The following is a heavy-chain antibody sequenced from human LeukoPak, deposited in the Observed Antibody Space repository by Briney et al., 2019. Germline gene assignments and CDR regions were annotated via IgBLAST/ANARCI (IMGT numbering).Heavy chain of an antibody. J-gene: IGHJ4*02. CDR2: INPDSGDT. CDR1: GYTFTGYY. Sequence: ASVKVSCKASGYTFTGYYLHWVRQAPGQGLEWMGWINPDSGDTNYAQKFQGRVTLTGDTSLTTAYMELSRLRSDDAAVYYCARAPRDDYGDYWGQGTLVTVSS. V-gene: IGHV1-2*02. D-gene: IGHD4-17*01. CDR3: ARAPRDDYGDY.